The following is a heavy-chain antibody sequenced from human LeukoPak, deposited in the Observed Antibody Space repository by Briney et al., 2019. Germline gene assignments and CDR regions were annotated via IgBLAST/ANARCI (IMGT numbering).Heavy chain of an antibody. J-gene: IGHJ6*03. V-gene: IGHV4-61*02. CDR3: ARVFDSGSQAYFYYMDV. CDR1: GGSISSGSYY. D-gene: IGHD3-10*01. Sequence: SETLSLTCTVSGGSISSGSYYWSWIRQPAGKGLEWIGRIYTSGSTNYNPSLKSRVTISVDTSKNQFSLKVSSVTAADTAVYYCARVFDSGSQAYFYYMDVWGKGTTVTISS. CDR2: IYTSGST.